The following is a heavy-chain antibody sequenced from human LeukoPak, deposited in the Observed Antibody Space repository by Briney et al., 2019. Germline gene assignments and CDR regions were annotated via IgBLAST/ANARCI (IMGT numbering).Heavy chain of an antibody. J-gene: IGHJ4*02. CDR3: AKDAGRRYDILTGYYGVYYFDY. Sequence: GGSLRLSCAASGFTFSSYSMNWVRQAPGKGLEWVSYISSSSSTIYYADSVKGRFTISRDNSKNTLYLQMNSLRAEDTAVYYCAKDAGRRYDILTGYYGVYYFDYWGQGTLVTVSS. CDR1: GFTFSSYS. D-gene: IGHD3-9*01. V-gene: IGHV3-48*01. CDR2: ISSSSSTI.